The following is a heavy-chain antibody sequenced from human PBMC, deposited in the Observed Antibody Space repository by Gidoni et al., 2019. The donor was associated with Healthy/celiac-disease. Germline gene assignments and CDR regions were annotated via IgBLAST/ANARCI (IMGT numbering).Heavy chain of an antibody. CDR2: ISGSGGST. D-gene: IGHD3-22*01. CDR1: GFTFSSYA. J-gene: IGHJ6*03. CDR3: AKQEESVVTEAYYYYYYMDV. Sequence: EVQLLESGGGLVQPGGSLRLSCAASGFTFSSYAMSWVRQAPGKGLEWVSAISGSGGSTYYADSVKGRFTISRDNSKNTLYLQMNSLRAEDTAVYYCAKQEESVVTEAYYYYYYMDVWGKGTTVTVSS. V-gene: IGHV3-23*01.